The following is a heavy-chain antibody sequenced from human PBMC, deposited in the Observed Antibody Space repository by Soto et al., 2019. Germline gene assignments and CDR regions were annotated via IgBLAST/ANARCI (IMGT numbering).Heavy chain of an antibody. CDR3: ARGPGI. V-gene: IGHV4-31*03. CDR1: GDSISSGGYF. Sequence: QVQLQESGPGLVKPSQTLSLTCTVSGDSISSGGYFWNWIRQHPGKGLEWIGYIYYSGSTDYNPSLKSRVTISVDTSKNQFSLKLSSVIAADTAVYYCARGPGIWGQGTLVTVSS. CDR2: IYYSGST. J-gene: IGHJ4*02.